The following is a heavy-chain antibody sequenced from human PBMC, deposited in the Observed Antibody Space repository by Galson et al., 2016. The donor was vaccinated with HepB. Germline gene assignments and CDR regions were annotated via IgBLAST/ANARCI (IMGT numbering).Heavy chain of an antibody. CDR3: ARDRTSRAAVDY. D-gene: IGHD6-25*01. CDR1: GFSFSTSG. J-gene: IGHJ4*01. CDR2: ITGSGDTT. V-gene: IGHV3-23*01. Sequence: SLRLSCAASGFSFSTSGMSWVRQTPGRGLEWVSGITGSGDTTHYADSVKGRFTISRDNSKNTLYLYMSSLRAEDTTIYYCARDRTSRAAVDYWGHGTLVTVSS.